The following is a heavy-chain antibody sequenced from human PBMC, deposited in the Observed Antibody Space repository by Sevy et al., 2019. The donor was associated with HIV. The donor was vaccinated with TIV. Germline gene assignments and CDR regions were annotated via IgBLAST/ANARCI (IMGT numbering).Heavy chain of an antibody. CDR2: LQSGGST. J-gene: IGHJ4*02. CDR1: GFTVSSKY. V-gene: IGHV3-53*01. Sequence: GGSLRLSCEVSGFTVSSKYMSWVRQAPGKGLEWVSVLQSGGSTHYGDSVRGRFTISRDNSKNTLYLQMDGLRAEDTAIYYCTRSLASGYFVTFDHWGQGALVTVSS. CDR3: TRSLASGYFVTFDH. D-gene: IGHD5-12*01.